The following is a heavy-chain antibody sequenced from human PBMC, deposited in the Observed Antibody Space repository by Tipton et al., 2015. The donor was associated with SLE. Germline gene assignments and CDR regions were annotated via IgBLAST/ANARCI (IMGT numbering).Heavy chain of an antibody. CDR3: ACRIAARPDWYFDL. V-gene: IGHV4-59*01. Sequence: TLSLTCTVFGASISSYYWSWIRQPPGKGLEWIGYIYYSGSTNYNPSLKSRVTISVDTSKNQFSLKLSSVTAADTAVYYCACRIAARPDWYFDLWGRGTLVTVSS. CDR2: IYYSGST. J-gene: IGHJ2*01. D-gene: IGHD6-6*01. CDR1: GASISSYY.